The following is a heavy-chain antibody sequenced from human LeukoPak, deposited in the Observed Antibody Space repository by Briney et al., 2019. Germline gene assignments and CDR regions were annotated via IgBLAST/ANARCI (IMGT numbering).Heavy chain of an antibody. V-gene: IGHV1-69*05. D-gene: IGHD2-21*02. CDR3: ARDPDPYCGGDCYVY. CDR1: GGTFSSYA. CDR2: IIPIFGTA. J-gene: IGHJ4*02. Sequence: SVKVSCKASGGTFSSYAISWVRQAPGQGLEWMGRIIPIFGTANYAQKFQGRVTITTDESTSTAYMELSSLRSEDTAVYYCARDPDPYCGGDCYVYWGQGTVVTVSS.